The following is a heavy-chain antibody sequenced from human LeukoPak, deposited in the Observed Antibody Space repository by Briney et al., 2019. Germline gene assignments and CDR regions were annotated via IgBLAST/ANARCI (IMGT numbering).Heavy chain of an antibody. Sequence: SETLSLTCTVPGGSISSSNYYWGWIRQPPGKGLEWIGSIYYSGSTYYNPSLKSRVTISVDTSKNQFSLKLSSVTAADTAVYYCARQTSTVTMYYFDYWGQGTLVTVSS. D-gene: IGHD4-17*01. J-gene: IGHJ4*02. CDR1: GGSISSSNYY. V-gene: IGHV4-39*01. CDR3: ARQTSTVTMYYFDY. CDR2: IYYSGST.